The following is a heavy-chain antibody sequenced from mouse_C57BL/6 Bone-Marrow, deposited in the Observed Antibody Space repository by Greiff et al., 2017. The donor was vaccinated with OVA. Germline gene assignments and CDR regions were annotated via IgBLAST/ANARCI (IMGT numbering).Heavy chain of an antibody. J-gene: IGHJ1*03. Sequence: EVKLMESGGGLVQPGGSMKLSCVASGFTFSNYWMNWVRQSPEKGLEWVAQIRLKSDNYATHYAESVQGRFTISRDDSKSSVYLQMNNLRAEDTGIYYCTETHWYFDVWGTGTTVTVSS. CDR1: GFTFSNYW. V-gene: IGHV6-3*01. CDR2: IRLKSDNYAT. CDR3: TETHWYFDV.